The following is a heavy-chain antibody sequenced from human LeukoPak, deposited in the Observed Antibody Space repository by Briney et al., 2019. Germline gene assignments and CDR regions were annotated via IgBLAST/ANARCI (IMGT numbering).Heavy chain of an antibody. CDR3: ARTYYYDSSGYLNHWFDP. CDR2: IYYSGST. J-gene: IGHJ5*02. Sequence: KPSETLSLTCTVSGGSISSYYWSWIRQPPGKGLEWIGYIYYSGSTNYNPSLKSRVTISVDTSKNQFSLKLSSVTAADTAVYHCARTYYYDSSGYLNHWFDPWGQGTLVTVSS. V-gene: IGHV4-59*08. CDR1: GGSISSYY. D-gene: IGHD3-22*01.